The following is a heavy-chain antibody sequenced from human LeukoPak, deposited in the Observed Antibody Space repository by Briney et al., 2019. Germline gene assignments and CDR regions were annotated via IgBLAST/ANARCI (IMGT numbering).Heavy chain of an antibody. CDR2: INPNSGDT. D-gene: IGHD5-12*01. CDR1: GYTFTGYY. J-gene: IGHJ4*02. CDR3: AKNPYEYYFDY. Sequence: ASVKVSCKASGYTFTGYYMHWVRQAPGQGLEWMGWINPNSGDTNYAQKFQGRVTMTRDTSINTAYMELSRLRTDDTAVYYCAKNPYEYYFDYWGQGTLVNVSS. V-gene: IGHV1-2*02.